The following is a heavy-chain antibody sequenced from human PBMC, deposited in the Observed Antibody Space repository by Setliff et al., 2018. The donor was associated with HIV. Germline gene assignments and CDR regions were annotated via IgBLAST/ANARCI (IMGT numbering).Heavy chain of an antibody. D-gene: IGHD3-22*01. J-gene: IGHJ4*02. V-gene: IGHV4-34*01. CDR2: MNYSGST. CDR3: ARGRYYDGSALPLDY. Sequence: PSETLSLTCAVYRASFSSYYWSWIRQSPGKGLEWIAEMNYSGSTNYNPSLKSRVTMSVDTPKNQFSLNVTSVNAADTAVYYCARGRYYDGSALPLDYWGQGSLVTVSS. CDR1: RASFSSYY.